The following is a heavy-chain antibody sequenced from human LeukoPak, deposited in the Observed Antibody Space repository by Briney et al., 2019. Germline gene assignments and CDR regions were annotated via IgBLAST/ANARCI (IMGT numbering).Heavy chain of an antibody. CDR1: GFTFRSYS. CDR2: ISSGSTSI. J-gene: IGHJ3*02. Sequence: GGSLRLSCVACGFTFRSYSVNWVHQPPGKGLEWLAYISSGSTSIFYADSVKGRFTISRDNAKNSLYLQMNTLRAEDTAVYYCARPPDCGDYGIDAFDIWGQGTMVTVSS. V-gene: IGHV3-48*01. CDR3: ARPPDCGDYGIDAFDI. D-gene: IGHD4-17*01.